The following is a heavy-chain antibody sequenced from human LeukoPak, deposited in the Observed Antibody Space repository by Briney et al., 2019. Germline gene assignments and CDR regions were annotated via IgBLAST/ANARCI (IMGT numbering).Heavy chain of an antibody. Sequence: PSETLSLTCAVYGGSFSGYYWSWIRQPPGKGLEWIGEINHSGSTNYNPSLKSRVTISVDTSKNQFSLKLSSVTAADTAVYYCARGTYYYGSGSCYLGGSLVTWGQGTLVTVSS. V-gene: IGHV4-34*01. CDR2: INHSGST. D-gene: IGHD3-10*01. CDR1: GGSFSGYY. CDR3: ARGTYYYGSGSCYLGGSLVT. J-gene: IGHJ5*02.